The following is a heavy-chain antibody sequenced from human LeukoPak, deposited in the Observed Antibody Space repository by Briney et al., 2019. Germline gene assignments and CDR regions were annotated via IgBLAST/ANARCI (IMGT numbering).Heavy chain of an antibody. CDR2: ISSNGGNT. V-gene: IGHV3-64*05. D-gene: IGHD3-10*01. CDR1: GFTFSSYG. Sequence: GGSLRLSCSASGFTFSSYGMHWVRQAPGKGLEYVSAISSNGGNTDYADSVKGRFTISRDNSKNTLYVQMSSLRPEDTAVYYCVKGASGIYDYWGQGTLVTVSS. J-gene: IGHJ4*02. CDR3: VKGASGIYDY.